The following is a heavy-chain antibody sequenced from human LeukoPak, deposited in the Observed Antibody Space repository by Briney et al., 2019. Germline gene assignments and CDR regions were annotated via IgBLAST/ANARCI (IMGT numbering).Heavy chain of an antibody. D-gene: IGHD3-3*01. CDR3: AGADASHVDYNLWSGFFFDY. CDR1: GFTFTSSA. Sequence: ASVKVSCKASGFTFTSSAMQWVRQARGQRLEWIGWIVVGSGNTNYAQKFQERVTITRDMSTSTAYIELSSLRSEDTAVYYCAGADASHVDYNLWSGFFFDYWGQGTLLTVSS. V-gene: IGHV1-58*02. CDR2: IVVGSGNT. J-gene: IGHJ4*02.